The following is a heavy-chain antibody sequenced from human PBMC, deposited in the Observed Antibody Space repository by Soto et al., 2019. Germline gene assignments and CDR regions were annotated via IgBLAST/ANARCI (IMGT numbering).Heavy chain of an antibody. CDR3: AGSSGWSGRAFDI. D-gene: IGHD6-19*01. V-gene: IGHV1-24*01. J-gene: IGHJ3*02. CDR1: GYTLTELS. CDR2: FDPEDGET. Sequence: ASVKVSCKVSGYTLTELSMHWVRQAPGKGLEWMGGFDPEDGETIYAQKLQGRVTMTTDTSTSTAYMELRSLRSDDTAVYYCAGSSGWSGRAFDIWGQGTMVTVSS.